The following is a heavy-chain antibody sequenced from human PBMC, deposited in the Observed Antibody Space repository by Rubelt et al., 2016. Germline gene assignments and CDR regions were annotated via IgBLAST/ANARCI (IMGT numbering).Heavy chain of an antibody. Sequence: QVQLVQSGAEVKKPGASVKVSCKASGYTFTSYGISWVRQAPGQGLEWMGWISAYNGNTNYAQRIQGRVTMTTDTSTSTAYMELRSLRSDDTAVYYCARDVGGNSVLYYFDYWGQGTLVTVSS. V-gene: IGHV1-18*01. CDR3: ARDVGGNSVLYYFDY. J-gene: IGHJ4*02. D-gene: IGHD4-23*01. CDR1: GYTFTSYG. CDR2: ISAYNGNT.